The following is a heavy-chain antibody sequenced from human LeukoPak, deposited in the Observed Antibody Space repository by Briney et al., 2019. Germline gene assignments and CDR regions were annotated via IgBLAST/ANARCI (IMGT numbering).Heavy chain of an antibody. Sequence: GGSLRLSCAASGFTFTNYWMHWVRQAPGKGLVWVSCIDIDGTGTSYADSVKGRFTISRDNAKNTVSLQMSSLKAEDTAVYYCGTVFDHWGPGILVTVSS. V-gene: IGHV3-74*01. J-gene: IGHJ4*02. CDR2: IDIDGTGT. CDR3: GTVFDH. CDR1: GFTFTNYW.